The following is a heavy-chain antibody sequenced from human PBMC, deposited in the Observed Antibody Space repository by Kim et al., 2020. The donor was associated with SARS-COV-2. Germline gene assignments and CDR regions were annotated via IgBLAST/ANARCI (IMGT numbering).Heavy chain of an antibody. J-gene: IGHJ4*02. D-gene: IGHD6-19*01. CDR1: GASISTQNYY. CDR2: TNYYGDA. CDR3: ARYITVPASSYADY. V-gene: IGHV4-39*07. Sequence: SETLSLTCTVSGASISTQNYYWGWIRQSPGKGLEWIGITNYYGDAYYNPSLKSRVTISVDTSKNQFSLRLTSVTAADTAIYYCARYITVPASSYADYWGQGTLATVSS.